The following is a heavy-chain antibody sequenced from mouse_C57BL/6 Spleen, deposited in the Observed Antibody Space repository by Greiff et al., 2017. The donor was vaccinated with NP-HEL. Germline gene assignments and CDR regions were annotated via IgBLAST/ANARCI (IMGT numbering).Heavy chain of an antibody. Sequence: QVQLQQPGAELVRPGSSVKLSCKASGYTFTSYWMHWVKQRPIQGLEWIGNIDPSDSETHYNQKFKDKATLTVDTSSSTAYMQLSSLTSEDSAVYYCARGAVTTVVAKYYFDYRGQGNTLTVSS. D-gene: IGHD1-1*01. CDR2: IDPSDSET. CDR1: GYTFTSYW. CDR3: ARGAVTTVVAKYYFDY. V-gene: IGHV1-52*01. J-gene: IGHJ2*01.